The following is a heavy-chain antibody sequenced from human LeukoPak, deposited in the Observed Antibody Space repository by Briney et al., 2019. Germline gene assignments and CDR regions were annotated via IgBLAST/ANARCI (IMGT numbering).Heavy chain of an antibody. D-gene: IGHD2-21*02. CDR2: INHSGGST. V-gene: IGHV1-46*01. Sequence: PGESLTVSCTASGYTFSSYYMSWVRQAPGQGLEWMGKINHSGGSTNYAQKFQGRVTMTTDTSTSTVYMEMSSLRSEDTAVYYCARDLTVPLPWGPTKGMDYFDYWGQGTLVTVSS. CDR1: GYTFSSYY. CDR3: ARDLTVPLPWGPTKGMDYFDY. J-gene: IGHJ4*02.